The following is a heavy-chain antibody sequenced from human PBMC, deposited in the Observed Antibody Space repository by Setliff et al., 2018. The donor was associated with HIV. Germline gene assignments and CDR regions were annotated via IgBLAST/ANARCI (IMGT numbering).Heavy chain of an antibody. CDR1: GGSITGYF. CDR3: ARPALGIGGGSRFDN. V-gene: IGHV4-59*08. CDR2: IYYSGST. D-gene: IGHD3-10*01. J-gene: IGHJ4*02. Sequence: SETLSLTCTVSGGSITGYFWNWIRQSPGKGLEWIGSIYYSGSTDYNPSLKSRVTISVDTSKNQFSLKLSSVTAADTAVYYCARPALGIGGGSRFDNWGQGTRVTVSS.